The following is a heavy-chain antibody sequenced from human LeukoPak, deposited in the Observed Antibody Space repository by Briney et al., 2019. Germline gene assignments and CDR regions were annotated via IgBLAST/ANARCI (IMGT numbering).Heavy chain of an antibody. D-gene: IGHD3-3*01. CDR2: IWYDGSNK. V-gene: IGHV3-33*06. CDR1: GFTFSSYG. Sequence: GGSLRLSCAASGFTFSSYGMRWVRQAPGKGLEWVAVIWYDGSNKYYADSVKGRFTISRDNSKNTLYLQMNSLRAEDTAVYYCAKESSTLSTYYDFWSGYYRAYYFDYWGQGTLVTVSS. J-gene: IGHJ4*02. CDR3: AKESSTLSTYYDFWSGYYRAYYFDY.